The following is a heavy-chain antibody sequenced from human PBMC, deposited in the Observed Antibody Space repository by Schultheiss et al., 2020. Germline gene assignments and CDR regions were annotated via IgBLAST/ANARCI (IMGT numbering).Heavy chain of an antibody. CDR2: ISGSGADT. CDR1: AFSFSSYG. D-gene: IGHD3-10*01. Sequence: GGSLRLSCEASAFSFSSYGMHWVRQAPGKGLEWVSAISGSGADTYYADSVKGRFTISRDNAKNSLYLQMNSLRAEDTAVYYCASPDSYSGTWRYWGQGTLVTV. J-gene: IGHJ4*02. V-gene: IGHV3-21*01. CDR3: ASPDSYSGTWRY.